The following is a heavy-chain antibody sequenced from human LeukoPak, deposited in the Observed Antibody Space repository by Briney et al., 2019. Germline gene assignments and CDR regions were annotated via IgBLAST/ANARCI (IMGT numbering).Heavy chain of an antibody. V-gene: IGHV4-34*01. CDR1: GGSFSGYY. J-gene: IGHJ4*02. CDR2: INHSGST. D-gene: IGHD3-9*01. Sequence: PSETLSLTCAVYGGSFSGYYWSWIRQPPGKGLEWIGEINHSGSTNYNPSLKSRVTISVDTSKNQFSLKLSSVTAADTAVYYCARRVRDILTGSPYYFDYWGQGTLVTVSS. CDR3: ARRVRDILTGSPYYFDY.